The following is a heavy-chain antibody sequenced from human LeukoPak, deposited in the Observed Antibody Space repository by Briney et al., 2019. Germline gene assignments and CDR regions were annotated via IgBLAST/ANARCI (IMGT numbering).Heavy chain of an antibody. CDR2: INPSGGST. Sequence: ASVKVSCKVSGYTLTKLSMHWVRQAPGQGLEWMGIINPSGGSTSYAQKFQGRVTMTRDMSTSTVYMELSSLRSEDTAVYYCARGYYYYYMDVWGKGTTVTVSS. V-gene: IGHV1-46*01. CDR1: GYTLTKLS. J-gene: IGHJ6*03. CDR3: ARGYYYYYMDV.